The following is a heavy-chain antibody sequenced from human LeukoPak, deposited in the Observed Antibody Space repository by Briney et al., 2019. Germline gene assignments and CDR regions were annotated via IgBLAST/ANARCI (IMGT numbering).Heavy chain of an antibody. D-gene: IGHD3-22*01. CDR3: VGDSSAYYYGEKHFDY. CDR2: IYSSGYSSGNT. CDR1: GGSISNYC. V-gene: IGHV4-4*07. J-gene: IGHJ4*02. Sequence: SETLSLTCTVSGGSISNYCWSWIRQPAGKGLEWIGRIYSSGYSSGNTNYNPSLNSRVTMSVGTSKNQFSLNLSSVTAADTAMYYCVGDSSAYYYGEKHFDYWGQGTLVTVSS.